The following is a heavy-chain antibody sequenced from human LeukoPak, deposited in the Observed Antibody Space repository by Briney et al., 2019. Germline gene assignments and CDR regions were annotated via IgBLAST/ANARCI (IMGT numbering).Heavy chain of an antibody. J-gene: IGHJ4*02. V-gene: IGHV1-18*01. CDR1: GGTFSSYA. CDR2: ISAYNGNT. Sequence: GASVKVSCKASGGTFSSYAISWVRQAPGQGLEWMGWISAYNGNTNYAQKLQGRVTMTTDTSTSTAYMELRSLRSDDTAVYYCARVDYYYDSSGYYYDEANFDYWGQGTLVTVSS. CDR3: ARVDYYYDSSGYYYDEANFDY. D-gene: IGHD3-22*01.